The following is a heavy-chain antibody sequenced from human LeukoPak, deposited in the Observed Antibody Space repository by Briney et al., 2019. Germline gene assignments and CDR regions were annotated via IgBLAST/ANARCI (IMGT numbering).Heavy chain of an antibody. V-gene: IGHV3-74*01. CDR1: GFTFSSYW. D-gene: IGHD3-22*01. Sequence: GGSLRLSCAASGFTFSSYWMHWVRQAPGKGLVWVSRINGGGSSTSYADSVKGRFTISRDDAKNTLYPQMNSLRAEDTAVYYCARHYYYESSGYNLFDYWGQGTLVTVSS. J-gene: IGHJ4*02. CDR2: INGGGSST. CDR3: ARHYYYESSGYNLFDY.